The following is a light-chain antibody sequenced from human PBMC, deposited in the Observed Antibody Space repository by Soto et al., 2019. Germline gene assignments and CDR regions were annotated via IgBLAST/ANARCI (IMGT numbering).Light chain of an antibody. CDR2: ATS. CDR1: QSISRSD. V-gene: IGKV3-20*01. Sequence: EIVLTQSPGTVSLSPGESATLSCRASQSISRSDLAWYQHRPGQSPRLLIYATSSRATGIPDRFTGGGAGTGFTLTIRRLEPEDSAVYYCQQYGSSPTFGGGTKVEIK. CDR3: QQYGSSPT. J-gene: IGKJ4*01.